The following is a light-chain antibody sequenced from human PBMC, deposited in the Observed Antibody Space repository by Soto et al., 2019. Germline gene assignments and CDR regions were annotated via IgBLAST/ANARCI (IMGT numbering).Light chain of an antibody. CDR3: SSFTSSSTPVV. Sequence: QSALTQPASVSGSPGQSITIPCTGTSSDVGGYNYVSWHQQHPGKAPKLMIYDVSNRPSGVSNRFSGSKSGNTASLTISGLQAEDEADYYCSSFTSSSTPVVFGGGTKVTVL. J-gene: IGLJ2*01. CDR2: DVS. V-gene: IGLV2-14*01. CDR1: SSDVGGYNY.